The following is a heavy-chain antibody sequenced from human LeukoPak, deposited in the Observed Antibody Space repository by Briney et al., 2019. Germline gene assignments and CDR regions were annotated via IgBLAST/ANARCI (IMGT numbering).Heavy chain of an antibody. V-gene: IGHV1-46*01. Sequence: ASVKVSCKASGYTCTSYFMYWARQAPGHGLEGMGIINPSGGSTSYAQKFQGRVTMTRDTSTNTVYIELSSLRSEDAAVYFCARGLSDSGGSCLYWAQGTLDTVSS. CDR2: INPSGGST. D-gene: IGHD2-15*01. J-gene: IGHJ4*02. CDR1: GYTCTSYF. CDR3: ARGLSDSGGSCLY.